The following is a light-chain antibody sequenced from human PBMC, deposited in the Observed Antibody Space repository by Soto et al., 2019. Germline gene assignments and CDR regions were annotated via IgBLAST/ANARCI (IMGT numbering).Light chain of an antibody. Sequence: DIQMPQXPSTLSASVGDRVTITCRTSQSISNWLAWYQQKPGKAPKLLIYKASTLKSGVPSRFRGSGSGTEFTLTISSLQPDDFATYYCQQYNAYPWTFGQGTKV. V-gene: IGKV1-5*03. CDR2: KAS. CDR1: QSISNW. CDR3: QQYNAYPWT. J-gene: IGKJ1*01.